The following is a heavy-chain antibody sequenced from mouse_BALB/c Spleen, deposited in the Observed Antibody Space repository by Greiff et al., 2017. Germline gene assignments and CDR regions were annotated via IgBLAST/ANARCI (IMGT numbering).Heavy chain of an antibody. CDR3: ASGKNYYGSRGYYFDY. CDR1: GDSITSGY. CDR2: ISYSGST. Sequence: EVKLMESGPSLVKPSQTLSLTCSVTGDSITSGYWNWIRKFPGNKLEYMGYISYSGSTYYNPSLKSRISITRDTSKNQYYLQLNSVTTEDTATYYCASGKNYYGSRGYYFDYWGQGTTLTVSS. D-gene: IGHD1-1*01. J-gene: IGHJ2*01. V-gene: IGHV3-8*02.